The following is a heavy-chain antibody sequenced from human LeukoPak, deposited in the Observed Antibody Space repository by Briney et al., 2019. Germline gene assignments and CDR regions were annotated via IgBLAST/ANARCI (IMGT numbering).Heavy chain of an antibody. Sequence: GGSLRLSCAASGFTFSDYYMSWIRQAPGKGLEWVSYISSSGSIIYYADSVRGRFTISRDNAKNSLYLQMNSLRAEDTAVYYCARDLSDTAMDYWGQGTLVTVSS. CDR1: GFTFSDYY. J-gene: IGHJ4*02. V-gene: IGHV3-11*04. CDR3: ARDLSDTAMDY. D-gene: IGHD5-18*01. CDR2: ISSSGSII.